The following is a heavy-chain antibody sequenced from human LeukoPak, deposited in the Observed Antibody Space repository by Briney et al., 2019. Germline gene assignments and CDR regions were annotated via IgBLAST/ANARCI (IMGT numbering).Heavy chain of an antibody. CDR3: ARSSVVVAANWFDP. CDR2: INTNTGNP. CDR1: GYTFTSYA. D-gene: IGHD2-15*01. V-gene: IGHV7-4-1*02. Sequence: ASVKVSCKASGYTFTSYAMNWVRQSSGQGLEWMGWINTNTGNPTYAQGFTGRFVFSLDTSVSTAYLQISSLKAEDTAVYYCARSSVVVAANWFDPWGQGTLVTVSS. J-gene: IGHJ5*02.